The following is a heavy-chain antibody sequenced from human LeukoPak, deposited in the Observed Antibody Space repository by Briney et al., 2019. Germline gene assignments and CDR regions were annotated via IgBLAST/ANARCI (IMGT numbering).Heavy chain of an antibody. D-gene: IGHD4-17*01. V-gene: IGHV3-30*14. J-gene: IGHJ6*02. CDR2: ISYDGSNK. CDR1: GFTFSSYA. Sequence: GGSLRLSCAASGFTFSSYAMHWVRQAPGKGLEWVAVISYDGSNKYYADSVKGRFTISRDNSKNTLYLQMNSLRAEDTAVYYCARMGYGDYYYYGMDVWGQGTTVTVSS. CDR3: ARMGYGDYYYYGMDV.